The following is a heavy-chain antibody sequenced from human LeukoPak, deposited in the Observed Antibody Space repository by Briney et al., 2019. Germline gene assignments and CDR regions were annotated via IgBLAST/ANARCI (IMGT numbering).Heavy chain of an antibody. V-gene: IGHV3-23*01. D-gene: IGHD6-13*01. CDR3: AKGSDSRGIAATACDY. CDR2: TGGGGAST. J-gene: IGHJ4*02. CDR1: GFTFSRYG. Sequence: GGSLRLSCAASGFTFSRYGMSWVRQAPGKGLEWVSGTGGGGASTYYADSVKGRFTISRDNSKNTLYLQIDSLRVEDTAIYFCAKGSDSRGIAATACDYWGQGTLVTVSS.